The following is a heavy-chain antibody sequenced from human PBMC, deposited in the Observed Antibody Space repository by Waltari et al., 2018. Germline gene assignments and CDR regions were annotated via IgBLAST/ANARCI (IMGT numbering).Heavy chain of an antibody. V-gene: IGHV1-69*08. J-gene: IGHJ4*02. D-gene: IGHD4-17*01. Sequence: QVQLVQSGAEVKKPGSSVKVSCKASGGTFSSYTISWVRQAPGQGLEWMGRSIPILGRANYAQKCQGRVTITADKSTSTAYMELSSLRSEDTAVYYCAREEDGDYPLDYWGQGILVTVSS. CDR3: AREEDGDYPLDY. CDR1: GGTFSSYT. CDR2: SIPILGRA.